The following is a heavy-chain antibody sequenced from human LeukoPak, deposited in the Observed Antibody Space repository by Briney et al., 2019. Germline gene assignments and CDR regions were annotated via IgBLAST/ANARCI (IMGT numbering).Heavy chain of an antibody. Sequence: GGSLRLSCAASGFTFSSYAMHWVRQAPGKGLEWVAVISYDGSNKYYADSVKGRFTISRDNSKNTLYLQMNSLRAEDTAVYYCARADRVAGPLDYWGQGTLVTVSS. CDR1: GFTFSSYA. CDR2: ISYDGSNK. J-gene: IGHJ4*02. CDR3: ARADRVAGPLDY. D-gene: IGHD6-19*01. V-gene: IGHV3-30*04.